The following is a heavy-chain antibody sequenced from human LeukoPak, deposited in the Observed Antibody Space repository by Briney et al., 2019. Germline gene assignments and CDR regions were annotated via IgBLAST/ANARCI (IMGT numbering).Heavy chain of an antibody. Sequence: ASVKVSCKASGYTFTSYGISWVRQAPGQGLEWMRWISAYNGNTNYAQKLQGRVTMTTDTSTSTAYMELRSLRSDDTAVYYCARGNQKYYDSSGYIDYWGQGTLVTVSS. V-gene: IGHV1-18*01. CDR3: ARGNQKYYDSSGYIDY. CDR1: GYTFTSYG. CDR2: ISAYNGNT. D-gene: IGHD3-22*01. J-gene: IGHJ4*02.